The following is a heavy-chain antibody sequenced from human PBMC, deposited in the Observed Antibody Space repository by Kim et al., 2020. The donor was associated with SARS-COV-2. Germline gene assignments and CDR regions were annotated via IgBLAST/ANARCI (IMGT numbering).Heavy chain of an antibody. CDR3: AKSVDTAMVKGDY. CDR1: GFTFSSYS. D-gene: IGHD5-18*01. CDR2: ISSSSSYI. Sequence: GGSLRLSCAASGFTFSSYSMNWVRQAPGKGLEWVSSISSSSSYIYYADSVKGRFTISRDNAKNSLYLQMNSLRAEDTAVYYCAKSVDTAMVKGDYWGQGTLVTVSS. V-gene: IGHV3-21*01. J-gene: IGHJ4*02.